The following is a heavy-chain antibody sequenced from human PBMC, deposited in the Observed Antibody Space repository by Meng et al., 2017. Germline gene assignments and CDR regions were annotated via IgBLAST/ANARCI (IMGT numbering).Heavy chain of an antibody. D-gene: IGHD5-12*01. V-gene: IGHV1-69*06. CDR2: IIPIVGTA. CDR3: ARVSEEVDPSDDAFDI. CDR1: GYTFTSYA. J-gene: IGHJ3*02. Sequence: SAKVSCKAAGYTFTSYAISCLRQAPGQGLQWMGGIIPIVGTANYAQKFQGRVTITADKTTSTAYTELMSLRSEDTAVYYCARVSEEVDPSDDAFDIWGQGTMVTVSS.